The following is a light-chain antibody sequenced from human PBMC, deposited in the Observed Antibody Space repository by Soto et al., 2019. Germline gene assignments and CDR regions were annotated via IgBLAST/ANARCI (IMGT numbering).Light chain of an antibody. CDR2: GAS. CDR1: QSVGGN. CDR3: QQYNNWPKP. J-gene: IGKJ2*01. V-gene: IGKV3-15*01. Sequence: ETVMTQSPAILSVSPGESATLSCRASQSVGGNLSWEQQIPRQAPRLLIYGASTRAAGLPARFSGSGSVTEFPLTISSLQSEDFAVYSCQQYNNWPKPFGQGTKLEIK.